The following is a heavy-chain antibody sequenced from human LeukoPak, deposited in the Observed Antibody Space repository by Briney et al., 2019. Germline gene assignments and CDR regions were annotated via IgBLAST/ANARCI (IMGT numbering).Heavy chain of an antibody. D-gene: IGHD1-1*01. CDR1: GASISSYY. Sequence: PSETLSLTCTVSGASISSYYWSWIRQPPGKGLEWIGCIYDSGTTYYNPSLKSRVTISMDTSKNQLSLKLSSVTAADTAVFYCVRHFDGPHPEGNSRLKWFDSWGQGTLATVSS. CDR3: VRHFDGPHPEGNSRLKWFDS. CDR2: IYDSGTT. V-gene: IGHV4-59*08. J-gene: IGHJ5*01.